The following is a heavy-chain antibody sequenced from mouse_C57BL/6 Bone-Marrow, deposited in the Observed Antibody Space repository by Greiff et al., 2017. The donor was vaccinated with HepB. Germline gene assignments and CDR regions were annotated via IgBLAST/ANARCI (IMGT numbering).Heavy chain of an antibody. CDR1: GFSFNTYA. J-gene: IGHJ2*01. V-gene: IGHV10-1*01. CDR2: IRSKSNNYAT. D-gene: IGHD2-4*01. Sequence: EVKLMESGGGLVQPKGSLKLSCAASGFSFNTYAMNWVRQAPGKGLEWVARIRSKSNNYATYYADSVKDRFTISRDDSESMLYLQMNNLKTEDTAMYYCVRGGYDYIYFDYWGQGTTLTVSS. CDR3: VRGGYDYIYFDY.